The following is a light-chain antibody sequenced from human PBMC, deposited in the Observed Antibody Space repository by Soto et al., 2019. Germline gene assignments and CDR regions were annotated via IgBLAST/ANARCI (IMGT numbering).Light chain of an antibody. CDR3: QVWDSSSDHAV. J-gene: IGLJ7*01. Sequence: SYELTQPPSVSVAPGKTARITCGGNNIGSKSVHWDQQKPGQAPVLVIYYDSDRPSGIPERFSGSNSGNTATLTISRVEAGDEADYYCQVWDSSSDHAVFGGGTQLTVL. CDR2: YDS. V-gene: IGLV3-21*04. CDR1: NIGSKS.